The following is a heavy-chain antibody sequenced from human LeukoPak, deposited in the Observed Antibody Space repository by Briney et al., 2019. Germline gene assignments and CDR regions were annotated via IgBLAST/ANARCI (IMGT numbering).Heavy chain of an antibody. CDR2: INSDGTTT. CDR1: GFTFSSYW. Sequence: PGGSLRLSCAASGFTFSSYWMHWVRQAPGEGLVWVSRINSDGTTTSYADSVKGRFTISRDNTKNVSYLQMNSLRAEDTAVYYCARGAYGDLPDWFDPWGQGTLVTVSS. J-gene: IGHJ5*02. V-gene: IGHV3-74*01. CDR3: ARGAYGDLPDWFDP. D-gene: IGHD4-17*01.